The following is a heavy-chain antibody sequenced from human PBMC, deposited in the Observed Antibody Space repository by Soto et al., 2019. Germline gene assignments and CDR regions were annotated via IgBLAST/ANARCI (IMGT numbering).Heavy chain of an antibody. CDR2: INPKSGAT. CDR3: SRGGVPDNSLNYYFHGMDV. Sequence: ASVNVCWEASGDASRCNYMHWMCQAHGKRVERMGWINPKSGATNYAQKVRGRVTMTRDTSINTAYMELSRLTSDDTAVYYCSRGGVPDNSLNYYFHGMDVRLKGTTDTVTS. J-gene: IGHJ6*01. D-gene: IGHD6-6*01. CDR1: GDASRCNY. V-gene: IGHV1-2*02.